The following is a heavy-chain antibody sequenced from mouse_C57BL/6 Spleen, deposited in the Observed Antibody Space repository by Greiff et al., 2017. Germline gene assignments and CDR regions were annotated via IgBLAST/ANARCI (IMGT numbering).Heavy chain of an antibody. V-gene: IGHV1-81*01. CDR1: GYTFTSYG. J-gene: IGHJ3*01. CDR3: ARYDYDFAY. CDR2: IYPRSGNT. Sequence: VKLMESGAELARPGASVKLSCKASGYTFTSYGISWVKQRTGPGLEWIGEIYPRSGNTYYNEKFKGKATLTADKSSSTAYMELRSLTSEDSAVYFCARYDYDFAYWGQGTLVTVSA. D-gene: IGHD2-4*01.